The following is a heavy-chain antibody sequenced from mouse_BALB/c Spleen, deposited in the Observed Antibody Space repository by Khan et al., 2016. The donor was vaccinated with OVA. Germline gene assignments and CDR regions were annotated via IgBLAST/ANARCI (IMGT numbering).Heavy chain of an antibody. Sequence: EVELVESGGDLVKPGGSLKLSCAASGFTFSTYGMSWVRQTPDKRLEWVATIGTGGHYTYYPDSVKGRFTISRDNAKNTLYLQMTSLKSEDTAMFYCARLAYYYDSEGFAYWGQGTLVTVSA. CDR2: IGTGGHYT. J-gene: IGHJ3*01. CDR3: ARLAYYYDSEGFAY. D-gene: IGHD1-1*01. V-gene: IGHV5-6*01. CDR1: GFTFSTYG.